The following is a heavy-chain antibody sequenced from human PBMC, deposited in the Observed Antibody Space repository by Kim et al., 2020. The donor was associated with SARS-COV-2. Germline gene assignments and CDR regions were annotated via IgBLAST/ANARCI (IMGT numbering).Heavy chain of an antibody. CDR2: ISGSPAYT. Sequence: GGSLRLSCAASGFKFSDFYMTWIRQAPGKGLEWVASISGSPAYTNYADSERGRFIISRNNNNKSLFLQMNSLRVEDTAGYYCARDTPEGSPFVQYVMYV. J-gene: IGHJ6*01. V-gene: IGHV3-11*05. CDR1: GFKFSDFY. CDR3: ARDTPEGSPFVQYVMYV. D-gene: IGHD1-26*01.